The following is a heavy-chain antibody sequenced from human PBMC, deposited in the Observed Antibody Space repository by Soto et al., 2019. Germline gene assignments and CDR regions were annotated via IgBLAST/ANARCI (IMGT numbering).Heavy chain of an antibody. Sequence: ASVKVSCKASGYTFTSYGISWVRQAPGQGLEWMGWISAYNGNTNYAQKLQGRVTMTIDTSTSTAYMELRSLRSDDTAVYYCARDGYDFWSGFNWFDPWGQGTLVTVSS. CDR3: ARDGYDFWSGFNWFDP. CDR1: GYTFTSYG. D-gene: IGHD3-3*01. CDR2: ISAYNGNT. J-gene: IGHJ5*02. V-gene: IGHV1-18*01.